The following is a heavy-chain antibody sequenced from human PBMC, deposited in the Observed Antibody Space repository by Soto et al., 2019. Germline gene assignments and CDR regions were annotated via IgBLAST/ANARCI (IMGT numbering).Heavy chain of an antibody. CDR1: GFTFSSYA. Sequence: EVQLLESGGGLVPPGGSLSLSCAASGFTFSSYAMSWVRQATVKGLEWVSGIRGSGGSTYYADSVKGRFTLSRDNSKNTLYLQMNSLRAENTAVYYCARVLPREYCSGGSCYPHHMDVWGKGTTVIVSS. D-gene: IGHD2-15*01. CDR2: IRGSGGST. V-gene: IGHV3-23*01. CDR3: ARVLPREYCSGGSCYPHHMDV. J-gene: IGHJ6*03.